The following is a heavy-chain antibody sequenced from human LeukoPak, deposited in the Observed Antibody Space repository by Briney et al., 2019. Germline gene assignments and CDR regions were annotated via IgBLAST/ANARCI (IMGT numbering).Heavy chain of an antibody. J-gene: IGHJ6*02. CDR1: GYTFTSYG. V-gene: IGHV1-18*01. D-gene: IGHD2-2*01. CDR2: ISAYNGNT. Sequence: GASVKVSCKASGYTFTSYGISWVRQAPGQGLEWMGWISAYNGNTNYAQKLQGRVTMTTDTSTSTAYMELRSLRSDDTAVYYCARAGYCSSTSCHTTVYYYGMDVWGQGTTVTVSS. CDR3: ARAGYCSSTSCHTTVYYYGMDV.